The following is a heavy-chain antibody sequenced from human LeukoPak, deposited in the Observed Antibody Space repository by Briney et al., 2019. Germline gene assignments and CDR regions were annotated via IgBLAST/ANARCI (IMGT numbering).Heavy chain of an antibody. V-gene: IGHV4-31*03. D-gene: IGHD1-1*01. CDR3: ARVRTGRNPFDY. Sequence: SETLSLTCTVSGGSISSGGYYWSWIRQHPGKGLEWIGYIYYSGSTYYNPSLKSRVTISVDTSKNQFSLKLSSVTAADTAVYYCARVRTGRNPFDYWGQGTLVTVSS. CDR2: IYYSGST. CDR1: GGSISSGGYY. J-gene: IGHJ4*02.